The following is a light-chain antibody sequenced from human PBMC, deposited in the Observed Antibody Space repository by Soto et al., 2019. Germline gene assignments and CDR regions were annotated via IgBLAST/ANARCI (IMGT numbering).Light chain of an antibody. CDR3: QQYGSSGK. Sequence: EVVLTQSPVTLSLSPGERATLSCRASQSFRGLLAWYQQKPGQAPRLLIYDAYNRATGITPRFSGSGSGTDFTLTISRLDPEDFAVYYCQQYGSSGKFGQGTKVDIK. CDR1: QSFRGL. V-gene: IGKV3-20*01. CDR2: DAY. J-gene: IGKJ1*01.